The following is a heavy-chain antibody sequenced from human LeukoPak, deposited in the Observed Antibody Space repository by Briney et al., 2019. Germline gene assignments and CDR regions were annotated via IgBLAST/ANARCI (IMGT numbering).Heavy chain of an antibody. CDR2: ISYDGNNK. V-gene: IGHV3-30*03. CDR1: GFTFRSYG. CDR3: ARSQGIVGATGPVG. D-gene: IGHD1-26*01. J-gene: IGHJ1*01. Sequence: PGGSLRLSCAASGFTFRSYGMHWVRQAPGKGLEWVALISYDGNNKYYADSVKGRFTISRDNSKNTLYLQMNSLRAEDTAVYYCARSQGIVGATGPVGWGQGTLVTVSS.